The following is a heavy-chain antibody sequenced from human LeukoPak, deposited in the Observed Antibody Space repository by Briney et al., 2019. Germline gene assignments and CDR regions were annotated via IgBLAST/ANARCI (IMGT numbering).Heavy chain of an antibody. J-gene: IGHJ6*03. D-gene: IGHD5-12*01. V-gene: IGHV1-2*02. CDR2: INPNSGGT. CDR1: GYTFTGYY. Sequence: ASVKVSCKASGYTFTGYYIHWVRQAPGQGLEWMGWINPNSGGTNYAQKFQGRVTMTRDTSISTAYMELSRLRSDDTAVYYCARVATTATPWYYMDVWGKGTTVTISS. CDR3: ARVATTATPWYYMDV.